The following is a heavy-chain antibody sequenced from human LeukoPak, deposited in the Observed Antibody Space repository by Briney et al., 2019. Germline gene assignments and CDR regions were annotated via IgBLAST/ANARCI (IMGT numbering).Heavy chain of an antibody. CDR2: ISWNSGSI. V-gene: IGHV3-9*01. Sequence: GRSLRLSCAASGFTFDDYGMHWVRQAPGKGLEWVSGISWNSGSIGYADSVKGRFTISRDNAKNSLYLQMNSLRAEDTAVYYCAKDPKPGIAAAGTIWGQGTLVTVSS. D-gene: IGHD6-13*01. J-gene: IGHJ4*02. CDR1: GFTFDDYG. CDR3: AKDPKPGIAAAGTI.